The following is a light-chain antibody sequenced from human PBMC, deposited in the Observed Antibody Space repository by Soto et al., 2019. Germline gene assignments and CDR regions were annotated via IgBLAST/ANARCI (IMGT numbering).Light chain of an antibody. J-gene: IGLJ3*02. V-gene: IGLV2-14*01. Sequence: QSALTQPASVSGSPGQSITISCTGTSSDVGNYRYVSWYQQHPGKAPKLMVYEVTNRPSEVSDRFSGSKSGNTASLTTSGLQAEDEADYYCSSYTTRSTWVFGGGTK. CDR3: SSYTTRSTWV. CDR2: EVT. CDR1: SSDVGNYRY.